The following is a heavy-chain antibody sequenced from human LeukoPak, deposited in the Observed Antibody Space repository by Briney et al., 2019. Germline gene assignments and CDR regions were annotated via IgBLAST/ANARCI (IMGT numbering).Heavy chain of an antibody. CDR3: ARAPITSPFYFDY. J-gene: IGHJ4*02. Sequence: GGSLRLSCAASGFAFGAHGMSWVREVPGKGLEWVSGINWSGGSTGYADPLRGRFTISRDNAKNCLYLQMDSLRAEDTALYYCARAPITSPFYFDYWGQGTLVTVSS. CDR2: INWSGGST. CDR1: GFAFGAHG. D-gene: IGHD2-2*01. V-gene: IGHV3-20*04.